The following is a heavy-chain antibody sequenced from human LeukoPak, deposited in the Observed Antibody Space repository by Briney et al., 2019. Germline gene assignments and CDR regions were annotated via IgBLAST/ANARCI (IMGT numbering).Heavy chain of an antibody. Sequence: PGGSLRLSCAASGFTFSSYWMSWVRQAPGKGLEWVANIKQDGSEKYYVDSVKGRFTISRDNAENSLYLQMNSLRAEDTAVYYCARGVLRYFDWSPWYWGQGTLVTVSS. J-gene: IGHJ4*02. V-gene: IGHV3-7*04. CDR2: IKQDGSEK. D-gene: IGHD3-9*01. CDR3: ARGVLRYFDWSPWY. CDR1: GFTFSSYW.